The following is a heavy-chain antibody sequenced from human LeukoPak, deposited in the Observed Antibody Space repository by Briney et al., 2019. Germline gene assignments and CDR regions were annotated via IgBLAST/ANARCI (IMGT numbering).Heavy chain of an antibody. J-gene: IGHJ4*02. CDR2: IYYSGST. CDR3: ARYWWGGVDY. D-gene: IGHD2-8*02. Sequence: SETLSLTCTVSGGSISSSSYYWCWIRQPPGKGLEWIGSIYYSGSTYYNPSLKSRVTISVDTSKNQFSLKLSSVTAADTAVYYCARYWWGGVDYWGQGTLVTVSS. V-gene: IGHV4-39*01. CDR1: GGSISSSSYY.